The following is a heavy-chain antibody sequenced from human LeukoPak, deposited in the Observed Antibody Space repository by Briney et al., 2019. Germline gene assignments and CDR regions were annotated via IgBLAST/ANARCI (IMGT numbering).Heavy chain of an antibody. Sequence: GGSLRLSCAASGFTFSSYSMNWVRQAPGKGLEWVSSISSSSYIYYADSVKGRFTISRDNAKNSLYLQMNSLRAEDTAVYYCARDGNYRYCSDGSCHPAGMDVWGQGTTVTVSS. CDR3: ARDGNYRYCSDGSCHPAGMDV. D-gene: IGHD2-15*01. J-gene: IGHJ6*02. CDR2: ISSSSYI. CDR1: GFTFSSYS. V-gene: IGHV3-21*01.